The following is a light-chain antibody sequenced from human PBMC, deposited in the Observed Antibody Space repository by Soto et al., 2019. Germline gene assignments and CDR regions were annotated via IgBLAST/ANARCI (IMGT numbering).Light chain of an antibody. J-gene: IGLJ1*01. CDR1: SGDIGSYNR. Sequence: QSALTQPASGSGSPGQSITISCTGTSGDIGSYNRVSWYQQHPGKAPKLISYEVTDRPSGVSNRFSGSKSGNKASLTNSGLQAEDAAEYYCSSYTNINTRACVFGTGTQGPVL. CDR2: EVT. CDR3: SSYTNINTRACV. V-gene: IGLV2-14*01.